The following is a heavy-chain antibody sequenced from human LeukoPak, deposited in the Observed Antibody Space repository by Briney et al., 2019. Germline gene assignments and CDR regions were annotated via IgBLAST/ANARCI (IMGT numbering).Heavy chain of an antibody. Sequence: GGSLRLSCAASGFTFSSYAMSWVRQAPGKGLEWISAISGSGGSTYYADSVKGRFTISRDNSKNTLYLQMNSLRAEDTAVYYCAKATDILTEHYWGQGTLVTVSS. CDR2: ISGSGGST. J-gene: IGHJ4*02. CDR1: GFTFSSYA. CDR3: AKATDILTEHY. D-gene: IGHD3-9*01. V-gene: IGHV3-23*01.